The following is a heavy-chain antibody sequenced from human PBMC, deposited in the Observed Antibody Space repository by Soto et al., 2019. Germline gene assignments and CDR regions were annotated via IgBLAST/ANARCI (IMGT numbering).Heavy chain of an antibody. Sequence: GASVKVSCKASGGTFSSYAISWVRQAPGQGLEWMGGIIPIFGTANYAQKFQGRVTITADESTSTAYMELSSLRSEDTAVYYCAYTQLGYCSSTSCYMPSSSSPWDYYYGMDVCRQGTTVIVYS. J-gene: IGHJ6*02. V-gene: IGHV1-69*13. CDR2: IIPIFGTA. D-gene: IGHD2-2*02. CDR1: GGTFSSYA. CDR3: AYTQLGYCSSTSCYMPSSSSPWDYYYGMDV.